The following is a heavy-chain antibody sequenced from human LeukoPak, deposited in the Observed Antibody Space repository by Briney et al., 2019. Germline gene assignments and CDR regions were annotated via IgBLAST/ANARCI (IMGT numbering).Heavy chain of an antibody. CDR3: AKHGYCSGISCFFDF. J-gene: IGHJ4*02. CDR2: ISGSGPYT. D-gene: IGHD2-2*03. V-gene: IGHV3-23*01. CDR1: GFTFSTYV. Sequence: GGSLRLSCAASGFTFSTYVIHWVRQAPGKGLEWVSGISGSGPYTFYTDSVKGRFTISRDSSKNTLYLQMNSLRAEDTALYYCAKHGYCSGISCFFDFWGQGTLVTVSS.